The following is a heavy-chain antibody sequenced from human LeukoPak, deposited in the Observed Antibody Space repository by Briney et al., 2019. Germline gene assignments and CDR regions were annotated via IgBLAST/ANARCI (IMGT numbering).Heavy chain of an antibody. Sequence: PGGSMSLSSAAYAFTFSSYAMSWVRQAQGKGLEWVAAISGSGGSTYYADSVKGRFTISRDNSKNTLYLQMNSLRAEDTAVYYCAKGRGYSGYDIDYWGQGTLVTVSS. D-gene: IGHD5-12*01. CDR2: ISGSGGST. CDR1: AFTFSSYA. V-gene: IGHV3-23*01. J-gene: IGHJ4*02. CDR3: AKGRGYSGYDIDY.